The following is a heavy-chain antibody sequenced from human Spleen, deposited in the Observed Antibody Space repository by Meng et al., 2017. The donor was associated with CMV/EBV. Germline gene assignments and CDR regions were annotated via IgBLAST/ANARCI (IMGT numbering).Heavy chain of an antibody. V-gene: IGHV4-34*01. CDR3: ARAMGSPPRSKLLGSRRTRDFYYTLDV. Sequence: GSLRLSCAVYGGSFSGFYWSWIRQPPGKGLEWIGAISHSGSTNYKPSLKSRVTISADTSKNQFSLRLNSLTAADTAVYYCARAMGSPPRSKLLGSRRTRDFYYTLDVWGQGTTVTVSS. D-gene: IGHD1-26*01. J-gene: IGHJ6*02. CDR1: GGSFSGFY. CDR2: ISHSGST.